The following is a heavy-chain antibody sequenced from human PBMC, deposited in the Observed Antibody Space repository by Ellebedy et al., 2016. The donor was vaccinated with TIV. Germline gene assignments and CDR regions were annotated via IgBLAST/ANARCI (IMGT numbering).Heavy chain of an antibody. J-gene: IGHJ5*01. CDR2: ISGSGGGT. V-gene: IGHV3-23*01. CDR3: ARLRYFGSGSYSDS. D-gene: IGHD3-10*01. Sequence: GESLKISCAASGFTFSTYAMSWVRQAPGRGLEWVSTISGSGGGTYYTDSVKGRFTISRDNSKNTLYLQMNSLRAGDTAIYCCARLRYFGSGSYSDSWGQGTLVTVSS. CDR1: GFTFSTYA.